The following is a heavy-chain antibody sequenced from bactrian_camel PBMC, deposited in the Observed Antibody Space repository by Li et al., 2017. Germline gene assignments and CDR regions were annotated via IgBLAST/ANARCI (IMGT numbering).Heavy chain of an antibody. CDR3: AARFSSGFCSLDVTNFTW. D-gene: IGHD1*01. Sequence: HVQLVESGGDSVQAGGSLRLSCAASGYTYMRDCMGWFRQTPGKEREGVAIVNTNDDRKYYADSVKGRFTISQVNTKNTLSLEMGGLRPSDTAMYYCAARFSSGFCSLDVTNFTWWGQGTQVTVS. CDR1: GYTYMRDC. J-gene: IGHJ4*01. CDR2: VNTNDDRK. V-gene: IGHV3S1*01.